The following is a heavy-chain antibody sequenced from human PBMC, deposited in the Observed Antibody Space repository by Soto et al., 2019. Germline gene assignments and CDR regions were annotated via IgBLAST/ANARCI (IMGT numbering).Heavy chain of an antibody. J-gene: IGHJ4*02. V-gene: IGHV4-4*07. CDR1: GGSVSNHY. Sequence: SETLSLTCTVSGGSVSNHYWSWIRQPAGKGLEWLGRLYNAERTNYNPSLKSRVTMSMDTSKNQFSLKLTPVTAADTAVYFCAREPLAHSYFDFWGQGTPVTVSS. CDR3: AREPLAHSYFDF. CDR2: LYNAERT.